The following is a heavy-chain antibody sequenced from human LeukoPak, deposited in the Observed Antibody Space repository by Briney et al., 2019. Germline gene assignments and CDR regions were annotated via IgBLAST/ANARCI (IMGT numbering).Heavy chain of an antibody. CDR1: GFTFSSYA. CDR2: VSNSGATT. J-gene: IGHJ4*02. D-gene: IGHD5-12*01. V-gene: IGHV3-23*01. Sequence: GGSLRLSCAASGFTFSSYAMSWVRQPPGKGLEWVSAVSNSGATTYYADSVKGRFTISRDNSKNTLFLQMNSLRAEDTAVYYCARAHTKYVDVVATNYWGQGTLVTVSS. CDR3: ARAHTKYVDVVATNY.